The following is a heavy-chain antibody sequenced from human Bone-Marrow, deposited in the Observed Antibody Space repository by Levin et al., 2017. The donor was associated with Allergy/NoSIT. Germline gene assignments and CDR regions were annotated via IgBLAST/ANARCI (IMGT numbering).Heavy chain of an antibody. V-gene: IGHV4-59*01. CDR3: AGGGGSSWGAYYYYGMDV. CDR1: GGSISSYY. Sequence: SQTLSLTCTVSGGSISSYYWSWIRQPPGEGLEWIGYIYYSGSTNYNPSLKSRVTISVDTSKNQFSLKLSSVTAADTAVYYCAGGGGSSWGAYYYYGMDVWGQGTTVTVSS. D-gene: IGHD6-13*01. J-gene: IGHJ6*02. CDR2: IYYSGST.